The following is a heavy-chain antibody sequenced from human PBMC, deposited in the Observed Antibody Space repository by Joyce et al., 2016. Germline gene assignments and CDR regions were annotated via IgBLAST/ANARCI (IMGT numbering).Heavy chain of an antibody. CDR2: CRVSSGNT. D-gene: IGHD2/OR15-2a*01. CDR1: VYSFTYYG. V-gene: IGHV1-18*04. J-gene: IGHJ6*01. Sequence: QVQLLQSGAEVKKPGASVKVACKASVYSFTYYGISWVRQAPGQELEWMGWCRVSSGNTKNAQDLPGRVTMTPDTSTSTAYMELGGLRSDDTALYNCARTICNSTNCYEGMGYYGMDVWGEGSTSTVSS. CDR3: ARTICNSTNCYEGMGYYGMDV.